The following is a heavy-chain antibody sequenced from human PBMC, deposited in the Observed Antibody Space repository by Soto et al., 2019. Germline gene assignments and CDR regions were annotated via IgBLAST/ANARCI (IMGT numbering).Heavy chain of an antibody. CDR2: ISGSGGST. CDR1: GFTFSSYA. Sequence: GESLKISCAASGFTFSSYAMSWVRQAPGKGLEWVSAISGSGGSTYYADSVKGRFTISRDNSKNTLYLQMNSLRAEDTAVYYCAKLGMITFGSQYYFDYWGQGTLVTVSS. CDR3: AKLGMITFGSQYYFDY. D-gene: IGHD3-16*01. V-gene: IGHV3-23*01. J-gene: IGHJ4*02.